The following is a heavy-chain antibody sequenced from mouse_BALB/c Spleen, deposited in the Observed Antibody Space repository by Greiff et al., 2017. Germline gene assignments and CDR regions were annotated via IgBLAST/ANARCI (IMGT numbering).Heavy chain of an antibody. CDR2: INPGSGGT. D-gene: IGHD2-4*01. Sequence: QVQLQQSGAELVRPGTSVKVSCKASGYAFTNYLIEWVKQRPGQGLEWIGVINPGSGGTNYNEKFKGKATLTADKSSSTAYMQLSSLTSDDSAVYFCARGGITTGCFDYWGQGTTLTVSS. CDR3: ARGGITTGCFDY. CDR1: GYAFTNYL. J-gene: IGHJ2*01. V-gene: IGHV1-54*01.